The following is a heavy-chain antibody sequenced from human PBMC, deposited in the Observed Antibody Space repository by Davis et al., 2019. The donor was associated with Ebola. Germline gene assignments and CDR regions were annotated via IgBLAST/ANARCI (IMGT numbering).Heavy chain of an antibody. Sequence: LSLTCAASGFRLISYGMHWVRQAPGKGLEWVAVLWHDGINEYYGESVKGRFTVSRDTSKNTVYLQMNNLRAEDTAVYYCTGAISYGWFDPWGQGTLVTVSS. CDR3: TGAISYGWFDP. V-gene: IGHV3-33*01. CDR2: LWHDGINE. CDR1: GFRLISYG. D-gene: IGHD4-17*01. J-gene: IGHJ5*02.